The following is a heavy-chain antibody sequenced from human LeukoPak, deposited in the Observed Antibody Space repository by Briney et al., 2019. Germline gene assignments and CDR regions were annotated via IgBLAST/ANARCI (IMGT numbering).Heavy chain of an antibody. V-gene: IGHV3-7*01. D-gene: IGHD1-26*01. CDR3: ARDIPRGSTHLDY. CDR2: IKQDGSEK. CDR1: GFTFSSYW. Sequence: PGGSLRLSCAASGFTFSSYWMSWVRQAPGKGLEWVANIKQDGSEKYYVDSVKGRFTISRDNAENSLYLQMNILRVEDTAVYYCARDIPRGSTHLDYWGQGTLVTVSA. J-gene: IGHJ4*02.